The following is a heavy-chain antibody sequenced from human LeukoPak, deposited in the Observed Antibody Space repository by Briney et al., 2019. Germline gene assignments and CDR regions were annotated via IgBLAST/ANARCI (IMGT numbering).Heavy chain of an antibody. V-gene: IGHV4-39*07. CDR2: IYHSGST. Sequence: SETLSLTCTVSGGSISSSSYYWGWIRQPPGKGLEWIGTIYHSGSTYYNASLESRVTISVDTSKNQFSLKLSSVTAADTAVYYCARAYSSSWYFNWFDPWGQGTLVTVSS. J-gene: IGHJ5*02. CDR3: ARAYSSSWYFNWFDP. D-gene: IGHD6-13*01. CDR1: GGSISSSSYY.